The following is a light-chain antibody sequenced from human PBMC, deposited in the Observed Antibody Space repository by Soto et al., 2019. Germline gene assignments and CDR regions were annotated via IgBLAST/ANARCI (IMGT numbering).Light chain of an antibody. V-gene: IGKV3-20*01. CDR3: HQFASTPRT. CDR2: GAS. J-gene: IGKJ1*01. Sequence: EIVLTQSLGTLSLSPGESATLSCRASQSVDRNYLAWYQQRPGQAPRLLIYGASSRATGIPPRFSGSGSGAEFVLTISGLEAEDFAVYYCHQFASTPRTFGQGTKVETK. CDR1: QSVDRNY.